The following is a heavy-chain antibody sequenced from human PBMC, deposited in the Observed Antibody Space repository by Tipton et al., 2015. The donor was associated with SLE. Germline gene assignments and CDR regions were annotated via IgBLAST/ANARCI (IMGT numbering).Heavy chain of an antibody. D-gene: IGHD3-16*02. Sequence: LRLSCIVSGGSVSSGAFYWGWIRQPPGKGLEWIGRVSPSGGTNYNPSLKSRVTMSVDTSRNQFSLNLSSLTAADTAVYFCARVDRWPRNFDLWGRGTLVTVSS. J-gene: IGHJ2*01. CDR2: VSPSGGT. CDR1: GGSVSSGAFY. V-gene: IGHV4-39*07. CDR3: ARVDRWPRNFDL.